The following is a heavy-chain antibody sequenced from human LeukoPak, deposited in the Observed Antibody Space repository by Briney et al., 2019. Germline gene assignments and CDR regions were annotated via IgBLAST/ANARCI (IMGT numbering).Heavy chain of an antibody. J-gene: IGHJ4*02. CDR3: ARIGDIVVVPAAWVDY. V-gene: IGHV1-2*02. CDR2: INPNSGGT. D-gene: IGHD2-2*01. CDR1: GYTFTGYY. Sequence: ASVKVSCKASGYTFTGYYMHWVRQAPGQGLEWMGWINPNSGGTNYAQKFQGRVTMTRDTSISTAYMELSRLRSDDTAVYYCARIGDIVVVPAAWVDYWGQGTLVTVSS.